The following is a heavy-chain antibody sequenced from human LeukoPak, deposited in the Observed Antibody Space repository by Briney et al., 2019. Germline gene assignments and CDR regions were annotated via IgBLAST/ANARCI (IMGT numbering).Heavy chain of an antibody. J-gene: IGHJ4*02. D-gene: IGHD1-1*01. CDR1: RFTLSACG. V-gene: IGHV3-30*18. CDR3: AKGTAVDRQYFEN. CDR2: ISFDGSHK. Sequence: PGGSLRLSCAASRFTLSACGMHWVRQAPGKGLEWVAAISFDGSHKYYADSVKGRFTISRDNSMNTLYLQMNSLRAEDTAVYYCAKGTAVDRQYFENWGQGTLVTVSS.